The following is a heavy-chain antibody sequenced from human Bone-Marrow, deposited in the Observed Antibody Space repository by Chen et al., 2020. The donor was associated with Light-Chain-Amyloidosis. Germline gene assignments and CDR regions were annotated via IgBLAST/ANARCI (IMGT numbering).Heavy chain of an antibody. D-gene: IGHD3-16*02. CDR2: IYHSGST. CDR3: AHMRGSDYDYVWGSYRYAENFDY. V-gene: IGHV4-38-2*02. Sequence: QVQLQESGPGLVKPSETLSLTCTVSGYSISSGYYWGWIRQPPGKGLEWIGSIYHSGSTCYNPSLKSRVTISVDTSKNQFSLKLSSVTAADTAVYYCAHMRGSDYDYVWGSYRYAENFDYWGQGTLVTVSS. J-gene: IGHJ4*02. CDR1: GYSISSGYY.